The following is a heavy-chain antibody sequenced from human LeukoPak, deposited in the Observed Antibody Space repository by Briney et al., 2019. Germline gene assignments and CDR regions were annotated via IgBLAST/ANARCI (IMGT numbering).Heavy chain of an antibody. D-gene: IGHD2-2*01. CDR1: GFTFSDHY. V-gene: IGHV3-72*01. J-gene: IGHJ3*02. CDR3: TSPARSSDPFGI. Sequence: PGGSLRLSCAGSGFTFSDHYMDWVRQPPGKGLEWVGRVRNKANSYSTEYAASVKARLTISRDDSHSSVSLQMNSLKTEDTAVYYCTSPARSSDPFGIWGPGTMVTISS. CDR2: VRNKANSYST.